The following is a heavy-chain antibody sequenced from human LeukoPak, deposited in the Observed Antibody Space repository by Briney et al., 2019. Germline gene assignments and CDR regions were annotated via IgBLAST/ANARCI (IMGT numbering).Heavy chain of an antibody. CDR1: GGSISSSNW. V-gene: IGHV4-4*02. D-gene: IGHD3-10*01. CDR3: ARDDPFYHGTMGAFDI. Sequence: PSGTLSLTCAVSGGSISSSNWWSWVRQPPGKGLEWIGEMYHSGSTNYNPSLKSRVTISVDKSKNQFSLKLSSVTAADTAVYYCARDDPFYHGTMGAFDIWGQGTMVTVSS. CDR2: MYHSGST. J-gene: IGHJ3*02.